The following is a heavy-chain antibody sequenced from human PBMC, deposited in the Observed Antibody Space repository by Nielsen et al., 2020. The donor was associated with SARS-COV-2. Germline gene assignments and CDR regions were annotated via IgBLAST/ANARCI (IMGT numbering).Heavy chain of an antibody. CDR3: AKDFWSSPNQVGPDY. CDR2: ISRDASDT. J-gene: IGHJ4*02. CDR1: GFTFSDYG. Sequence: GESLKISCAASGFTFSDYGIHWVRQAPGKGLEWMAIISRDASDTFYPDSVKGRFTVSRDNSKNTVCLQMNSLRPEDTAVYYCAKDFWSSPNQVGPDYWGQGTLVTVSS. V-gene: IGHV3-30*18. D-gene: IGHD3-3*01.